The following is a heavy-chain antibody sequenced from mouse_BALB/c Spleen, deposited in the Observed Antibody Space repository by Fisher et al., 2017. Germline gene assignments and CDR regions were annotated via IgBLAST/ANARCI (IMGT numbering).Heavy chain of an antibody. J-gene: IGHJ4*01. V-gene: IGHV1-9*01. D-gene: IGHD1-1*02. Sequence: KFKGKATFTADTSSNTAYMQLSSLTSEDSAVYYCARLWGDAMDYWGQGTSVTVSS. CDR3: ARLWGDAMDY.